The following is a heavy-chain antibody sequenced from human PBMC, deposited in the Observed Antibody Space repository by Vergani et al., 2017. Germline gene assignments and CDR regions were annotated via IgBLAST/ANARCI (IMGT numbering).Heavy chain of an antibody. J-gene: IGHJ4*02. CDR3: TRHGGSLGFDY. CDR1: GFTFSGSA. Sequence: EVQLVESGGGLVQPGGSLKLSCAASGFTFSGSAMHWVRQASGKGLEWVGRIRSKANSYATAYAASVKGRFTISRDDSKNTAYLQMNSLKTEDTAVYYYTRHGGSLGFDYWGQGTLVTVSS. V-gene: IGHV3-73*02. CDR2: IRSKANSYAT.